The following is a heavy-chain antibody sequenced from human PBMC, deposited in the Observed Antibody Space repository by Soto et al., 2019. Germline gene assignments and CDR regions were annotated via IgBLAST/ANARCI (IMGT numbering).Heavy chain of an antibody. J-gene: IGHJ4*02. D-gene: IGHD3-16*01. Sequence: EVQLVESGGGLVQPGGSLRLSCAASGFTFSSYWMHWVRQVPGKGLVWVSRIDEYGSTINYADSVKGRFTISRDNAKNTLYLEMNSLRAEHTALYYCTRDIGGRGAFWGQGTLGTVAS. CDR2: IDEYGSTI. V-gene: IGHV3-74*01. CDR1: GFTFSSYW. CDR3: TRDIGGRGAF.